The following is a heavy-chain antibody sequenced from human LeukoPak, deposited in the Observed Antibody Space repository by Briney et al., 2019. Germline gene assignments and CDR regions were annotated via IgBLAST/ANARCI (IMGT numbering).Heavy chain of an antibody. V-gene: IGHV3-33*06. CDR3: AKGPRAGYSSRSFDP. Sequence: GRSLRLSCAASGFTFSSYGMHWVRQAPGKGLEWVAVIWYDGSNKYYADSVKGRFTISRDNSKNTLYLQMNSLRAEDTAVYYCAKGPRAGYSSRSFDPWGQGTLVTVSS. CDR2: IWYDGSNK. J-gene: IGHJ5*02. D-gene: IGHD6-13*01. CDR1: GFTFSSYG.